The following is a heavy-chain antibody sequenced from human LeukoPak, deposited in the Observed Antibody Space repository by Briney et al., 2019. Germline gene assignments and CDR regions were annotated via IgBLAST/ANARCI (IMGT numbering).Heavy chain of an antibody. CDR1: GITFSSDA. D-gene: IGHD2-15*01. CDR2: INWNGGST. J-gene: IGHJ6*03. V-gene: IGHV3-20*04. Sequence: GGSLRLSCAASGITFSSDAMSWVRQAPGKVLEWVSGINWNGGSTGYADSVKGRFTISRDNAKNSLYLQMNSLRAEDTALYYCARDRVAYYMDVWGKGTTVTVSS. CDR3: ARDRVAYYMDV.